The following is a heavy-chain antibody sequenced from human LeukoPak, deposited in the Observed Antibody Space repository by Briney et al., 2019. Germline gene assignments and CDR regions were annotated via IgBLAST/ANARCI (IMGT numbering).Heavy chain of an antibody. CDR3: VRDGGYSTGWCQY. CDR2: ISSTSTYI. V-gene: IGHV3-21*01. CDR1: GFTFSSYT. J-gene: IGHJ4*02. Sequence: GGSLRLSCAASGFTFSSYTMNWVRQPPGKGLEWVSSISSTSTYISYVDSVKGRFTISRDNAKNSLYLQMNSLRAEDTAVYYCVRDGGYSTGWCQYWGQGTLVTVSS. D-gene: IGHD6-19*01.